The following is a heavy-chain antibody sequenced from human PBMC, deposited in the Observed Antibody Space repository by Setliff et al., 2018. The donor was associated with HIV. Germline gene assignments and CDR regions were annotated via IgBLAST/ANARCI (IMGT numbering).Heavy chain of an antibody. D-gene: IGHD6-13*01. Sequence: SETLSLTCKVSGGSFHTRRTNGRWSRHHPGKGLEWIGSMSHSGSTLYNPSLKSRVTISVDTSNNHFSLKLRSVTAADTAVYYCARSRGPWDSSHETGSSWFDYWGQGTLVTVSS. CDR3: ARSRGPWDSSHETGSSWFDY. J-gene: IGHJ4*02. V-gene: IGHV4-39*02. CDR1: GGSFHTRRTN. CDR2: MSHSGST.